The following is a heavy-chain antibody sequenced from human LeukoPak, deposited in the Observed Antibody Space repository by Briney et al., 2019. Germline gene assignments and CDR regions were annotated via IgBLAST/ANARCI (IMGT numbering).Heavy chain of an antibody. CDR1: GGSFSGYY. V-gene: IGHV4-34*01. D-gene: IGHD5-24*01. Sequence: SETLSLTCAVYGGSFSGYYWSWIRQPPGKGLEWIGEINHSGSTNYNPSLKSRVTISVDTSKNQFSLKLSSVTAADTAVYYCARAVEMAEQFAFDIWGQGTMVTVSS. CDR3: ARAVEMAEQFAFDI. J-gene: IGHJ3*02. CDR2: INHSGST.